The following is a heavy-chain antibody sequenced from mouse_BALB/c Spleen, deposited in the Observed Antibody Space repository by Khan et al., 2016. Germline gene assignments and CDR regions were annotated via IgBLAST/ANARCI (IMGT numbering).Heavy chain of an antibody. CDR2: INTETGEP. D-gene: IGHD1-1*01. CDR1: GYTFTDYS. V-gene: IGHV9-2-1*01. J-gene: IGHJ4*01. CDR3: ARSTVVARNYYAMYF. Sequence: QIQLVQSGPELKKPGETVKISCKASGYTFTDYSMHWVKQAPGKGLKWMGWINTETGEPTYADDFKGRFAFSLETSASTAYLEINNLKDEDTATYFCARSTVVARNYYAMYFWGHGTSVTVSS.